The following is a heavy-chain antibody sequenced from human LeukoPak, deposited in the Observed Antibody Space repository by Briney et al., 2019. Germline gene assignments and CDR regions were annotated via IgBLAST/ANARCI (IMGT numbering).Heavy chain of an antibody. V-gene: IGHV4-34*01. CDR2: INHSGST. CDR1: GGSFSGYY. CDR3: ARFKDPYYYYMDV. J-gene: IGHJ6*03. Sequence: SETLSLTCAVYGGSFSGYYWSWIRQPPGKGLEWIGEINHSGSTNYNPSLKSRVTISVDTSKNQFSLKLSSVTAADTAVYYCARFKDPYYYYMDVWGKGTTVTVSS.